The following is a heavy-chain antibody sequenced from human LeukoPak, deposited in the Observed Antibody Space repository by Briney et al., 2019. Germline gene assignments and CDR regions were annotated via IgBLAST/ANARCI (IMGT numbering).Heavy chain of an antibody. Sequence: SETLSLTCTVSGGSINSYYWSWIRQPAGKGPEWIGYIYYSGSTNYNPSLKSRVTISVGTSENQFFLKLYPVTAADTAVYYCARAGRSGNYGYFFDYWGQGALVGVSS. J-gene: IGHJ4*02. CDR1: GGSINSYY. V-gene: IGHV4-59*01. CDR3: ARAGRSGNYGYFFDY. CDR2: IYYSGST. D-gene: IGHD4-17*01.